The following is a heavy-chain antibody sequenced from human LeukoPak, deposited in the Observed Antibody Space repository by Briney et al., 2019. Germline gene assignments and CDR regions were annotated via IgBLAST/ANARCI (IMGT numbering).Heavy chain of an antibody. CDR1: GGSISSSY. CDR2: MYYSGSI. J-gene: IGHJ4*02. V-gene: IGHV4-59*12. Sequence: SETLSLTCTVSGGSISSSYWSWIRQPPGKGLEWIGYMYYSGSINYNPSLKSRVTISVDTSENQFSLELASVTAADTAVYYCVRDRPSYDFRSGYYYEGLEYWGQGTLVTVSS. D-gene: IGHD3-3*01. CDR3: VRDRPSYDFRSGYYYEGLEY.